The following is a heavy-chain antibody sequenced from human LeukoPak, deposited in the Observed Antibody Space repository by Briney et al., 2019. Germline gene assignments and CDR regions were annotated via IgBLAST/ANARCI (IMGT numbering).Heavy chain of an antibody. CDR2: INPNSGGT. D-gene: IGHD3-10*01. Sequence: GASVKVSCKASGYTFTGYYMHWVRQAPGQGLEWMGWINPNSGGTNYAQKFQGRVTMTRDTSISTAYMELSRLRSDDTAVYYCARSITMVRGVIITRPFYGMDVWGQGTTVTVSS. V-gene: IGHV1-2*02. J-gene: IGHJ6*02. CDR3: ARSITMVRGVIITRPFYGMDV. CDR1: GYTFTGYY.